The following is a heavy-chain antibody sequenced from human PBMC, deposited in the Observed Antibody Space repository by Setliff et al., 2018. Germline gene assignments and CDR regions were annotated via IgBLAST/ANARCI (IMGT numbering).Heavy chain of an antibody. V-gene: IGHV4-61*09. CDR2: IYTSWST. CDR3: ARMSGFQYMDV. CDR1: GGSVGSDFSY. Sequence: SETLSLTCTVSGGSVGSDFSYWTWIRQPAGKGLEWIGQIYTSWSTNYNPSLKSRVTISLDASKNQFSLRLTSVTAADTAVYYCARMSGFQYMDVWGKGTTVTVSS. J-gene: IGHJ6*03. D-gene: IGHD3-3*01.